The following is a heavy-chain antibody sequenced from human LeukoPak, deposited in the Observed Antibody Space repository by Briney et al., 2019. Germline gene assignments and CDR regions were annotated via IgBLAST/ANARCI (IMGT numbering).Heavy chain of an antibody. CDR1: GGTFSSYA. CDR2: IIPIFGIA. D-gene: IGHD6-19*01. Sequence: SVKVSCEASGGTFSSYAISWVRQAPGQGLEWMGRIIPIFGIANYAQKFQGRVTITADKSTSTAYMELSSLRSEDTAVYYCARGGIAVAGPGYWGQGTLVTVSS. J-gene: IGHJ4*02. CDR3: ARGGIAVAGPGY. V-gene: IGHV1-69*04.